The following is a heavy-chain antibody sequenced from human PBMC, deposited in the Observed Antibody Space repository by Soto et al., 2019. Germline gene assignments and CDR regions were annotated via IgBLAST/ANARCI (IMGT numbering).Heavy chain of an antibody. Sequence: SETLSLTCTVSGGSIYSGGYRWTWIRQHPGKGLEWIGYIYDNENTYYNPSLRSRITFSMETSKNQFSLNLRSVTAADTAVYYCTRDRAGVPPYHLDFWGQGILVT. J-gene: IGHJ4*02. CDR1: GGSIYSGGYR. CDR3: TRDRAGVPPYHLDF. CDR2: IYDNENT. D-gene: IGHD2-2*01. V-gene: IGHV4-31*03.